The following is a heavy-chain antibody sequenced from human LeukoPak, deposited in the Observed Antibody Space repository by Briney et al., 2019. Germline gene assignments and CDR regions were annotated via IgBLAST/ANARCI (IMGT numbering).Heavy chain of an antibody. Sequence: GGSLRLSCAASGFTFSSSYMGWVRQAPGKGLEWVSVIYRDGTTYYADSVKGRFTISRDSSKNTLYLQMNSLRAEDTAVYYCARAYSSSWYFGYWGQGTLVTVSS. D-gene: IGHD6-13*01. CDR3: ARAYSSSWYFGY. CDR1: GFTFSSSY. CDR2: IYRDGTT. V-gene: IGHV3-53*01. J-gene: IGHJ4*02.